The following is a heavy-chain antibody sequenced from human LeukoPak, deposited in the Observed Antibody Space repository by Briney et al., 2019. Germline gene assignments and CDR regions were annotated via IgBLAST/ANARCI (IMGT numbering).Heavy chain of an antibody. CDR3: ARESGYNSYSSSWYDDY. D-gene: IGHD6-13*01. CDR2: ISYDGSNK. Sequence: GRSLRLSCAASGFTFSSYAMHWVRQAPGKGLEWVAVISYDGSNKYYADSVKGRFTISRDNAKNSLYLQMNSPRAEDTAVYYCARESGYNSYSSSWYDDYWGQGTLVTVSS. V-gene: IGHV3-30-3*01. J-gene: IGHJ4*02. CDR1: GFTFSSYA.